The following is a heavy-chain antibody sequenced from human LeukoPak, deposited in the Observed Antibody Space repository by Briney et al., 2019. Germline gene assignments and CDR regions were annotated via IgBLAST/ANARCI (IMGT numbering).Heavy chain of an antibody. CDR1: RFLLRPIGMC. Sequence: SGPALAKPTQTLTLTCTFPRFLLRPIGMCVGWVRQPPGKALEWLARLGWDDDRYYNTSLKIRLTISKDPSKNQVVLTMTNMDPLDTATYYCARTSVILVRGEITRYGMDVWGQGTTVTVSS. D-gene: IGHD3-10*01. V-gene: IGHV2-70*11. CDR2: LGWDDDR. J-gene: IGHJ6*02. CDR3: ARTSVILVRGEITRYGMDV.